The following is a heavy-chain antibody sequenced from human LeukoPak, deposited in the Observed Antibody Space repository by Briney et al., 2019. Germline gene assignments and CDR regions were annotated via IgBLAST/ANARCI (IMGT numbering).Heavy chain of an antibody. V-gene: IGHV1-46*01. Sequence: ASVKVSCKASGYTFTGYYMHWVRQAPGQGLEWMGIINPSGGSTSYAQKFQGRVTMTRDMSTSTVYMELSSLRSEDTAVYYCAREDSSSWYGVRWFDPWGQGTLVTVSS. D-gene: IGHD6-13*01. CDR3: AREDSSSWYGVRWFDP. CDR1: GYTFTGYY. CDR2: INPSGGST. J-gene: IGHJ5*02.